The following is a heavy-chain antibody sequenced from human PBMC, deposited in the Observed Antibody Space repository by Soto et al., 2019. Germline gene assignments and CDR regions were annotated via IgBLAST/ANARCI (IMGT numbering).Heavy chain of an antibody. Sequence: SETLSLTCTVSGGSINTADYHWSWIRQPPGKGLEWLGYIYYIGTTQYNPSLRSRLTISIDTSKNEFSLKLSSVTAADKAVYYCDRIMVNPGLFIQYWGQGTLVTVSS. CDR3: DRIMVNPGLFIQY. CDR1: GGSINTADYH. J-gene: IGHJ4*02. CDR2: IYYIGTT. D-gene: IGHD2-8*01. V-gene: IGHV4-30-4*08.